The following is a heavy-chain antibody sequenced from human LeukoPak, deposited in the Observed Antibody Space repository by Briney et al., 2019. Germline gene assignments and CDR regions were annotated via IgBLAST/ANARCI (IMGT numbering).Heavy chain of an antibody. CDR3: ASVLYCSGGSCYPDAFDV. V-gene: IGHV3-21*01. D-gene: IGHD2-15*01. J-gene: IGHJ3*01. Sequence: PGGSLTRSCAASGFTFSSYSMNWVRQAPGKGLEWVSSISSSSSYIYYADSVKGRFTISRDNAKNSLYLQMNSLRAEDTAVYYCASVLYCSGGSCYPDAFDVWGQGTMDTVSS. CDR2: ISSSSSYI. CDR1: GFTFSSYS.